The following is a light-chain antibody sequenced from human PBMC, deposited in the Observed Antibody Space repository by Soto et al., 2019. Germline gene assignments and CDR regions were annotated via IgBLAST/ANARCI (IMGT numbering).Light chain of an antibody. Sequence: DIQLTQSPSFLSASVEDRVTISCRASYDISSWLAWYQQEPGKPPKLLICDSSTLKIGVPSRFTGSGSGRKFTLTISGLQFGDFATYFCQQLSHYPYTFGQGTKLEI. CDR3: QQLSHYPYT. CDR2: DSS. V-gene: IGKV1-9*01. CDR1: YDISSW. J-gene: IGKJ2*01.